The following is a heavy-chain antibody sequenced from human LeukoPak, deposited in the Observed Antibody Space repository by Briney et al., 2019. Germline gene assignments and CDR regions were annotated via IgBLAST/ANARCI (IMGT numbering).Heavy chain of an antibody. D-gene: IGHD5-24*01. CDR2: ISWDGGST. J-gene: IGHJ4*02. CDR3: AKDIGDGSNSGYFDY. CDR1: GFTFDDYT. Sequence: GGSLRLSCAASGFTFDDYTMHWVRQAPGKGLEWVSLISWDGGSTYYADSVKGRFTISRDNSKNSLYLQMNSLRTEDTALYYCAKDIGDGSNSGYFDYWGQGTLVTVSS. V-gene: IGHV3-43*01.